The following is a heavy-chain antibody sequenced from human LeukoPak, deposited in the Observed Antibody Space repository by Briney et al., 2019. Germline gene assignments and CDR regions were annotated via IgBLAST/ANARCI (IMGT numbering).Heavy chain of an antibody. D-gene: IGHD3-10*01. V-gene: IGHV4-61*02. Sequence: SETLSLTCTVSGGSISSGSYYWSWIRQPAGKGLEWIGRIYTSGSTNYNPSLKSRVTISVDTSKNQFSLKLSSVTAADTAVYYCARDNYGSGVGFDYWGQGTLVTVSS. J-gene: IGHJ4*02. CDR3: ARDNYGSGVGFDY. CDR2: IYTSGST. CDR1: GGSISSGSYY.